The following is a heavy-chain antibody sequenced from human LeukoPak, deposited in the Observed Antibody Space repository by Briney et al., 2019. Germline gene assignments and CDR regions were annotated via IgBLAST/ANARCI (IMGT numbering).Heavy chain of an antibody. D-gene: IGHD3-10*01. CDR2: IYPGDSDT. CDR1: GYSFTSYR. V-gene: IGHV5-51*01. Sequence: KNGESLKISCKGSGYSFTSYRIGWVRQMPGKGLEWMGIIYPGDSDTRYSPSFQGQVTISADKSISTAYLQWSSLKASDTAMYYCVLPAGGSGSYYSWFDPWGQGTLVTVSS. J-gene: IGHJ5*02. CDR3: VLPAGGSGSYYSWFDP.